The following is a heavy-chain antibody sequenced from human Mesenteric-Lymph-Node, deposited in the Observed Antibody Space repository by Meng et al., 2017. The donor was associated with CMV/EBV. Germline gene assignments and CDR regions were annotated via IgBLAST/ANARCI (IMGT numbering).Heavy chain of an antibody. J-gene: IGHJ4*02. CDR1: YTFTSYA. V-gene: IGHV7-4-1*02. CDR3: ARVRGYYGSGSYYLGY. D-gene: IGHD3-10*01. Sequence: YTFTSYAMNWVRQAPGQGLEWMGWINTNTGNPTYAQGFTGRFVFSLDTSVSAAYLQISSLKAEDTAVYYCARVRGYYGSGSYYLGYWGQGTLVTVSS. CDR2: INTNTGNP.